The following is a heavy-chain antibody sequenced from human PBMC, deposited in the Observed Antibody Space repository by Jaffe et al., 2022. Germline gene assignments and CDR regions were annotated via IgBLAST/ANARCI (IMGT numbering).Heavy chain of an antibody. CDR3: ARTARVPVD. CDR1: GDSITSDY. CDR2: IHYTGDT. J-gene: IGHJ4*02. Sequence: QVQLQESGPGLVKPSETLSLTCTVSGDSITSDYWTWIRQPPGKGLEWIGYIHYTGDTNSNPSLKSRVAMSLDMSKNQVSLRLNSVTAADTAVYYCARTARVPVDWGQGTLVTVSS. V-gene: IGHV4-59*01.